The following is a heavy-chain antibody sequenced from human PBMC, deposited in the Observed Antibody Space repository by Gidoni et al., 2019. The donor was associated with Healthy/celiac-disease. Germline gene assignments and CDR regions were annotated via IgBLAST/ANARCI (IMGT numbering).Heavy chain of an antibody. CDR3: ARVPYCGGDCYSTDAFDI. CDR2: ISSSSSTI. CDR1: GFTFSSYS. V-gene: IGHV3-48*01. J-gene: IGHJ3*02. D-gene: IGHD2-21*01. Sequence: EVQLVESGGGLVQPGGSLRLSCAASGFTFSSYSMNWVRQAPGKGLEWVSYISSSSSTIYYADSVKGRFTISRDNAKNSLYLQMNSLRAEDTAVYYCARVPYCGGDCYSTDAFDIWGQGTMVTVSS.